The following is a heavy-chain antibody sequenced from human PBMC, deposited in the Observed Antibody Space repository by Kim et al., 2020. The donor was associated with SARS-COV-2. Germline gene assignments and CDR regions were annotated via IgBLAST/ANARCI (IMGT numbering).Heavy chain of an antibody. CDR2: ISNIESST. J-gene: IGHJ6*02. CDR3: RGVPAEVYYYGMDV. Sequence: GGSLRLSCAVSGFTFSDYWMHWVRQAPGKGLVWVSRISNIESSTSYADSVKGRFTISRDNAKNTLYLQMNSLRAEDTAVYYCRGVPAEVYYYGMDVWGQGTTVTVSS. CDR1: GFTFSDYW. V-gene: IGHV3-74*01. D-gene: IGHD2-2*01.